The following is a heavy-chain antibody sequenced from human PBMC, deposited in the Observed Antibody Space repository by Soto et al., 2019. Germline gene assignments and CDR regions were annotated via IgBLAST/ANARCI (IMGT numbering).Heavy chain of an antibody. V-gene: IGHV1-8*01. CDR2: MNPNSFNT. Sequence: QVPLGQSGAEVKKPGASVKVSCKASGYTFTSYDINWVRQATVQGLEWMGWMNPNSFNTGHEQKFQGRVTMNSHTYISTAYMERSSLISEDTAGDYCEIGGRIRGVYWGQVTLVTVSS. D-gene: IGHD3-16*01. CDR3: EIGGRIRGVY. J-gene: IGHJ4*02. CDR1: GYTFTSYD.